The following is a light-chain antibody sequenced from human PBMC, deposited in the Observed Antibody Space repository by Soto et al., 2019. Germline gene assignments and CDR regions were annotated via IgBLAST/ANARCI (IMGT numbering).Light chain of an antibody. CDR2: YDS. Sequence: SYELTQPPSVSVAPGKTARITCGGNNIGSKSVHLYQQKPGQAPVLVIYYDSDRPSGIPERFSGSNSGNTATLTISRVEAGDEADYYCQVWDSSSDQSLFGGGTKLTVL. J-gene: IGLJ2*01. CDR3: QVWDSSSDQSL. CDR1: NIGSKS. V-gene: IGLV3-21*04.